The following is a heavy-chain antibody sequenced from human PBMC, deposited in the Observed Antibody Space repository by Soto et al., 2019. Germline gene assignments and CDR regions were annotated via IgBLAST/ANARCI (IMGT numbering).Heavy chain of an antibody. CDR3: AKGIGSAWYAFDY. V-gene: IGHV3-23*01. D-gene: IGHD6-19*01. J-gene: IGHJ4*02. CDR2: IRGDGVIT. Sequence: GGSLRLSCVTSGFSFSSYAMSWVRQAPGRGLEWVSGIRGDGVITYFADSVKGRFTISRDNSKNTLFMQMNSLTDDDTAVYYCAKGIGSAWYAFDYWGQGTLVTVSS. CDR1: GFSFSSYA.